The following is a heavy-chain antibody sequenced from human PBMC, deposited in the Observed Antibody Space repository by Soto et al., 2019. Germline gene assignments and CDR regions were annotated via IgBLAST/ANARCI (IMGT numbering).Heavy chain of an antibody. CDR1: GGSISSYY. CDR2: IYYSGST. CDR3: AAWADWDSSGSIDY. Sequence: QVQLQESGPGLVKPSETLSLTCTVSGGSISSYYWSWIRQPPGKGLEWIGYIYYSGSTNYNPSLKSRVTISVDTSKNQFSLKLSSVTAADTAVYYCAAWADWDSSGSIDYLGQGTLVTVSS. V-gene: IGHV4-59*01. J-gene: IGHJ4*02. D-gene: IGHD3-22*01.